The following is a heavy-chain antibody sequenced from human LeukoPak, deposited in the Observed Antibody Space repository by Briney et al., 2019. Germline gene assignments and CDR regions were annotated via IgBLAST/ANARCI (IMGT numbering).Heavy chain of an antibody. CDR2: VIPILGIA. CDR1: GGTFGSYA. Sequence: GASVKVSCKASGGTFGSYAISWVRQAPGRGLEWMGRVIPILGIANYAQKFQGRVTITADKSTSTAYMELSSLRSEDTAVYYCARAGRGSCYPYWGQGTLVTVSS. V-gene: IGHV1-69*04. D-gene: IGHD2-15*01. CDR3: ARAGRGSCYPY. J-gene: IGHJ4*02.